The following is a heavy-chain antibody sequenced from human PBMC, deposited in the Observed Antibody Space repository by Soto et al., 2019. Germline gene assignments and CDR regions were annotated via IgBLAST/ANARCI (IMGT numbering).Heavy chain of an antibody. CDR2: ISGSGGST. Sequence: GGSLRLSCAASGFTFSSYAMSWVRQAPGKGLEWVSAISGSGGSTYYADSVKGRFTISRDNSKNTLYLQMNSLRAEDTAVYYCAKIYCSSTSCQRHYYYYYMDVWGKGTTVTVSS. CDR3: AKIYCSSTSCQRHYYYYYMDV. V-gene: IGHV3-23*01. J-gene: IGHJ6*03. D-gene: IGHD2-2*01. CDR1: GFTFSSYA.